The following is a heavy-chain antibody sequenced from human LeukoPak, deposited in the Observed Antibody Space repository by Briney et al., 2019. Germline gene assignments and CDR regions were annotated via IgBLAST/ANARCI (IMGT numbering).Heavy chain of an antibody. V-gene: IGHV3-30*02. D-gene: IGHD5-24*01. CDR2: IQPNGNDK. J-gene: IGHJ4*02. Sequence: GGSLRLSCAASGFTFKNYGMHWARQAPGKGLEWVALIQPNGNDKDYGDSVKARFTVSRDNSKNTLYLQLNSLRAEDTALYYSAKRDGETEFDSWGPGTLVTASS. CDR3: AKRDGETEFDS. CDR1: GFTFKNYG.